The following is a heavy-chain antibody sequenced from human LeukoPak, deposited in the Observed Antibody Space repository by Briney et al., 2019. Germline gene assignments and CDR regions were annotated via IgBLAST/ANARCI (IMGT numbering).Heavy chain of an antibody. J-gene: IGHJ4*02. Sequence: PSQTLSLTCAVSGDSISSGGYSWSWIRQPPGKGLEWIGYIYHSGSTYYNPSLKSRVTISVDRSKNQFSLKLSSVTAADTAVYYCARMKTGYSSGWYDYWGQGTLVTVSS. D-gene: IGHD6-19*01. CDR1: GDSISSGGYS. V-gene: IGHV4-30-2*01. CDR2: IYHSGST. CDR3: ARMKTGYSSGWYDY.